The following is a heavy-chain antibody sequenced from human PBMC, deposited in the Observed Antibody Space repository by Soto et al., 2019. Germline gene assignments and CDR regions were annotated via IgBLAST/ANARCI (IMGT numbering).Heavy chain of an antibody. J-gene: IGHJ6*03. V-gene: IGHV1-8*01. D-gene: IGHD2-2*01. CDR2: MNPNSGNT. CDR1: GYTFTSYD. CDR3: ARYCSSTSCYGGGYYMDV. Sequence: QVQLVQSGAEVKKPGASVKVSCKASGYTFTSYDINWVRQATGQGLEWMGWMNPNSGNTGYAQKFQGRVTMTRNTSISTAYMELSSLRSEDTAVYFCARYCSSTSCYGGGYYMDVWGKGTTVTVSS.